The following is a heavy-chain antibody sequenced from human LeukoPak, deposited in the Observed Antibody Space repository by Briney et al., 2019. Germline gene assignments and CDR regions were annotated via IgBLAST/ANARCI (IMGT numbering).Heavy chain of an antibody. Sequence: SETLSLTCAVYGGSFSGYYWSWIRQPPGKGLEWIGEINHSGSTNYNPSLKSRVTISVDTSKNQFSLKLSSVTAADTAVYYCARALWGIAARYFDYWGQGTLATVSS. J-gene: IGHJ4*02. CDR3: ARALWGIAARYFDY. D-gene: IGHD6-6*01. CDR1: GGSFSGYY. V-gene: IGHV4-34*01. CDR2: INHSGST.